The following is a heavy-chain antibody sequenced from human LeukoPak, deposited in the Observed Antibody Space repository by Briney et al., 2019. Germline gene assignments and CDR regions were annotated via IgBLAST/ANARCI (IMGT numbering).Heavy chain of an antibody. Sequence: GESLTISWQGSGYRFTNYWLGWVRQMPGKGLEWMGIIYPGDSDTRYSPSFQGQVTISADQSTSTAYLQWSSLKASDTAMYYCAVLCKGAFDYWGQGTLVSVSS. J-gene: IGHJ4*02. D-gene: IGHD2/OR15-2a*01. CDR1: GYRFTNYW. CDR3: AVLCKGAFDY. CDR2: IYPGDSDT. V-gene: IGHV5-51*01.